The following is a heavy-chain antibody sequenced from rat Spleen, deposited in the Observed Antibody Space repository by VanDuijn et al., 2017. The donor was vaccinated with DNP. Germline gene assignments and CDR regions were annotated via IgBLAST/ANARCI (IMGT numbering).Heavy chain of an antibody. Sequence: PGKGLEWLGAITGSGGGIYYSGSVKGRFTISRDNAKNTLYLQMNSLRSEDTATYYCTRGAGSPYWSFDFWGPGTVVTVSS. CDR2: ITGSGGGI. J-gene: IGHJ1*01. D-gene: IGHD5-1*01. CDR3: TRGAGSPYWSFDF. V-gene: IGHV5-31*01.